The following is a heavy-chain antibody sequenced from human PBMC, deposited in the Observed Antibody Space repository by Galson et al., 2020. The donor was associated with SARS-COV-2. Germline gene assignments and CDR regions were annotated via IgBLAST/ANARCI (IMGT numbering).Heavy chain of an antibody. J-gene: IGHJ2*01. CDR2: VYPSGTT. V-gene: IGHV4-38-2*02. CDR1: GYSVSTTNY. CDR3: ARQGVNMIVLVTVPGWYFDL. Sequence: SETLSLTCTVSGYSVSTTNYWGWVRQPPGRGLDWIGSVYPSGTTYYNPSLKSRLTRSVDTSKNQFSLRLDSVTAADTALYYCARQGVNMIVLVTVPGWYFDLWGRGTLVTVSS. D-gene: IGHD3-22*01.